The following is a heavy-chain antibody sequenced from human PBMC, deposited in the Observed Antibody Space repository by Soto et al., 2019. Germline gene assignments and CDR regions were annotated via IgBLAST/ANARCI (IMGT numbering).Heavy chain of an antibody. Sequence: GGSLRLSCAASGFTFSSYGMHWVRQAPGKGLEWVAVISYDGSNKYYADSVKGRFTISRDNSKNTLYLQMNSLRAEDTAVYYCAKDSLAAAAFSGMDVWGQGTTVTVSS. D-gene: IGHD6-13*01. J-gene: IGHJ6*02. CDR1: GFTFSSYG. CDR2: ISYDGSNK. V-gene: IGHV3-30*18. CDR3: AKDSLAAAAFSGMDV.